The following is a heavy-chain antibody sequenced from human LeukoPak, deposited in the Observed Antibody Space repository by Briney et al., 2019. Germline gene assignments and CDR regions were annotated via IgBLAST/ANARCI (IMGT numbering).Heavy chain of an antibody. Sequence: GGSLRLSCAVSGFTFSNFWINWVRQAPGKGLEWVANINQDGSVKYYVDSVKGRFTIFRDNSKNSLYLQMNSLRADDTAVYYCITTTTVTSNRGQGTLVTVSS. CDR2: INQDGSVK. CDR3: ITTTTVTSN. D-gene: IGHD4-17*01. J-gene: IGHJ4*02. V-gene: IGHV3-7*01. CDR1: GFTFSNFW.